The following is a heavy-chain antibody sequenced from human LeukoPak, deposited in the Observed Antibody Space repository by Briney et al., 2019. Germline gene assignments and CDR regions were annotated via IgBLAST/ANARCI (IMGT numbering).Heavy chain of an antibody. CDR3: ARAFVSSGYFDY. D-gene: IGHD3-10*01. V-gene: IGHV3-23*01. Sequence: GGSLRLSCAASGFTFSSYAMSWVRQAPGKGLEWVSAISGSGGSTYYADSVKGRFTISRDNSKNTLYLQMNSLRAEDTAVYYCARAFVSSGYFDYWGQGTLATVSS. J-gene: IGHJ4*02. CDR2: ISGSGGST. CDR1: GFTFSSYA.